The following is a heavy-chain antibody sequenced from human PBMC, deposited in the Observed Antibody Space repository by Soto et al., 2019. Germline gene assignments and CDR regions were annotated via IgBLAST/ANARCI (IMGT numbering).Heavy chain of an antibody. J-gene: IGHJ4*02. V-gene: IGHV3-15*07. D-gene: IGHD2-8*02. CDR2: IKSKTSGGTT. Sequence: NPGGSLRLSCAGSGFTFSNAWMNWIRQAPGKGLEWVGRIKSKTSGGTTDYAEPVKDRFTISRDDSKSTLYLQINSLKTEDTAMYYCSTDKDCRGTGCYSWGQGTLVTVSS. CDR1: GFTFSNAW. CDR3: STDKDCRGTGCYS.